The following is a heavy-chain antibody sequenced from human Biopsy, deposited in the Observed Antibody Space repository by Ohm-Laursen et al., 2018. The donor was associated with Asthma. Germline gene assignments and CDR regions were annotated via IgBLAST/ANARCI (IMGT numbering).Heavy chain of an antibody. V-gene: IGHV4-34*01. CDR3: ARGPELDV. CDR2: TNERGVT. Sequence: SDTLSLTWDVYPGSFSGFFWTWIRQSPGKGLEWIGETNERGVTNTNPSLKSRVIISIDTYWNRVSLKLTSVTAADTAVYYCARGPELDVWGQGTAVTVSS. J-gene: IGHJ6*02. CDR1: PGSFSGFF.